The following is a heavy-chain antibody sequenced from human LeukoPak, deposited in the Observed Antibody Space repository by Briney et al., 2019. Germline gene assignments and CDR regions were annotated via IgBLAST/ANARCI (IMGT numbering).Heavy chain of an antibody. CDR1: GYTFTSYG. D-gene: IGHD3-10*01. V-gene: IGHV1-18*01. Sequence: ASVKVSCKASGYTFTSYGISWVRQAPGQGLEWMGWISAYNGNTNYAQKFQGRVTITADESTSTAYMELSSLRSEDTAVYYCARDPVYYYGSGSYSTRPHYYGMDVWGQGTTVTVSS. CDR2: ISAYNGNT. J-gene: IGHJ6*02. CDR3: ARDPVYYYGSGSYSTRPHYYGMDV.